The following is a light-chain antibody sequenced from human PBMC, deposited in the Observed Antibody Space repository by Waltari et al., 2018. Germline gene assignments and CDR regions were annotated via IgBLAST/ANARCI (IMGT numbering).Light chain of an antibody. J-gene: IGLJ1*01. CDR3: LLFYGGAYV. CDR2: SAN. CDR1: TGAVTSGYF. V-gene: IGLV7-43*01. Sequence: QTVVTQEPSLTVSPGGTVTLTCASSTGAVTSGYFPTWFQQRPGQPPRSLIYSANSKHPWTPARFSGSLIGGKAALTLSGVQPEDEADYYCLLFYGGAYVFGTGTKLTVL.